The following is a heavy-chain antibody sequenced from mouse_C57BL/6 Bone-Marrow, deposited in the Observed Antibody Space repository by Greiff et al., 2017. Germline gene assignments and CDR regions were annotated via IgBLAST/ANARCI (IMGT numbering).Heavy chain of an antibody. D-gene: IGHD2-5*01. V-gene: IGHV5-4*03. J-gene: IGHJ3*01. Sequence: DVKLVESGGGLVKPGGSLKLSCAASGFTFSSYAMSWVRQTPEKRLEWVATISDGGSYTYYPDNVKGRFTISRDNAKNNLYLQMSHLKSEDTAMYYCARGYSNYEGFAYWGQGTLVTVSA. CDR3: ARGYSNYEGFAY. CDR1: GFTFSSYA. CDR2: ISDGGSYT.